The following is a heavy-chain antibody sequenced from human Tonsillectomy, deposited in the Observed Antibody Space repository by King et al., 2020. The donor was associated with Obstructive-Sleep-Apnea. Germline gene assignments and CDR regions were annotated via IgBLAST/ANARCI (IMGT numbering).Heavy chain of an antibody. D-gene: IGHD3-10*01. CDR1: GFTFSSYS. CDR3: VTRYLGGHY. V-gene: IGHV3-48*01. CDR2: ISSSSSTI. J-gene: IGHJ4*02. Sequence: VQLVESGGGLVQPGGSLRLSCAASGFTFSSYSMNWVRQAPGKGLEWVSYISSSSSTIYYADSVKGRFTISRDNAKNSLYLQMNSLRAEDTAVYYCVTRYLGGHYWGQGTLVTVSS.